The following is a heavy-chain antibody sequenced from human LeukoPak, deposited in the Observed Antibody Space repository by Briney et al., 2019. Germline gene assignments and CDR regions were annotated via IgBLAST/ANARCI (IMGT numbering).Heavy chain of an antibody. CDR2: IRSRGTST. D-gene: IGHD3-10*01. CDR1: GFTFSSFD. V-gene: IGHV3-23*01. Sequence: GGSLRLPCAASGFTFSSFDMIWVRQAPGKGLEWVSGIRSRGTSTYYADSVKGRFTISRDNSKSKLYLQMNSLRAEDTAVYYCAKESGNNTPPVWGQGTPVTVSS. J-gene: IGHJ6*02. CDR3: AKESGNNTPPV.